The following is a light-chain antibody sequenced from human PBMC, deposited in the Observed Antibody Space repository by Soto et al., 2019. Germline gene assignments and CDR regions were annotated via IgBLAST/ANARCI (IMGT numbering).Light chain of an antibody. CDR2: EVS. CDR3: TSYTSNKTVI. J-gene: IGLJ2*01. V-gene: IGLV2-14*01. CDR1: SSDVGGYNY. Sequence: QSALTQPASVSGSPGQSITISCTGTSSDVGGYNYVSWYQHHPGKAPKVMIYEVSKRPSGVSNRFSGSKSGNTASLTISGLQAEDEADYYCTSYTSNKTVIFGGGTKVTVL.